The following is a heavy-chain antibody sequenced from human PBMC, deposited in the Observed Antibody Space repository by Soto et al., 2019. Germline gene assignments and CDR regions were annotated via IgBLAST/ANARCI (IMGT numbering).Heavy chain of an antibody. CDR3: ARDLGIAVAGTQDY. Sequence: SETLSLTCAVYGGSFGGYYWSWIRQPPGKGLEWIGEINHSGSTNYNPSLKSRVTISVDTSKNQFSLKLSSVTAADTAVYYCARDLGIAVAGTQDYWGQGTLVTVSS. CDR2: INHSGST. CDR1: GGSFGGYY. J-gene: IGHJ4*02. V-gene: IGHV4-34*01. D-gene: IGHD6-19*01.